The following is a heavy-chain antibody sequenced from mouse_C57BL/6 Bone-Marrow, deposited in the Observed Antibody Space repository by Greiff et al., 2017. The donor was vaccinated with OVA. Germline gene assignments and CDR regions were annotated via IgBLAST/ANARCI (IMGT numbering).Heavy chain of an antibody. J-gene: IGHJ2*01. CDR2: IDPNSGCT. Sequence: QVQLQQPGAELVKPGASVKLSCKASGYTFTSYWMHWVKQRPGRGLEWIGRIDPNSGCTQYTEKFKRKATLTVDKPSSTAYMQLSSLKSEATDVYYCAKGYFDYWGQGTTLTVSS. CDR1: GYTFTSYW. V-gene: IGHV1-72*01. CDR3: AKGYFDY.